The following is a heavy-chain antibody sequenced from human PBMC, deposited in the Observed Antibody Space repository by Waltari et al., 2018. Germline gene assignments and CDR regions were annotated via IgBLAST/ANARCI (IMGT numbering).Heavy chain of an antibody. CDR1: GFTFSSYA. J-gene: IGHJ4*02. Sequence: EVQLLESGGGLVQPGGSLRLSCAASGFTFSSYAMSWVRQAPGKGLVWVSAISGSGGSTYYADSVKGRFTISRDNSKNTRYLQMNSLRAEDTAVYYCAKGPRRGSMGAPPDYWGQGTLVTVSS. CDR3: AKGPRRGSMGAPPDY. V-gene: IGHV3-23*01. D-gene: IGHD1-26*01. CDR2: ISGSGGST.